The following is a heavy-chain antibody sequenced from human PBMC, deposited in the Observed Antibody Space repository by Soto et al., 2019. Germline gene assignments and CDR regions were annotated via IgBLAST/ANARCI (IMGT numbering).Heavy chain of an antibody. Sequence: QVQLVQSGAEVKKPGASVKVSCKPSGYTFTSHGISWVRQAPGQGLEWMGWISAYNGNTNYAQKSQGRFTMTTDTSSSTAYMELRSLRSDDTAVYYCARGTVTTGYYHYYMDVWGKGTTVTVSS. D-gene: IGHD4-17*01. J-gene: IGHJ6*03. CDR1: GYTFTSHG. V-gene: IGHV1-18*04. CDR3: ARGTVTTGYYHYYMDV. CDR2: ISAYNGNT.